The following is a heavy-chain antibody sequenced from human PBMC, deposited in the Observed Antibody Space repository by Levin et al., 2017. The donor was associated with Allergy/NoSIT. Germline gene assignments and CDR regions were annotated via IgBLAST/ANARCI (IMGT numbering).Heavy chain of an antibody. CDR3: ARDGDDSSNYYFDS. CDR1: GFTFNTYG. J-gene: IGHJ4*02. D-gene: IGHD4-11*01. CDR2: IWNDGSKK. V-gene: IGHV3-33*01. Sequence: LSLTCAASGFTFNTYGMHWVRQAPGKGLEWVAVIWNDGSKKYYAESVKGRFTISRNNANNTVFLQMNSLRAEDTALFFCARDGDDSSNYYFDSWGQGTLVTVSS.